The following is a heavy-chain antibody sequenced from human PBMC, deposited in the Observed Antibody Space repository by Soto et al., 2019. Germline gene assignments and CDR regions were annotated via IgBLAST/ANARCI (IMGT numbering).Heavy chain of an antibody. CDR2: INSDGGSI. CDR1: GFTFGNYW. CDR3: ARQTGCSTTRCYTDWFDP. D-gene: IGHD2-2*02. Sequence: EAQLVESGGGFVQPGGSLRLSCVASGFTFGNYWMHWVRQVPGKGLVWVSRINSDGGSITYADSVKGRFTISRDNAKNTLYLQMNTLRAEDTAVYYCARQTGCSTTRCYTDWFDPWGQGTLVTVSS. J-gene: IGHJ5*02. V-gene: IGHV3-74*01.